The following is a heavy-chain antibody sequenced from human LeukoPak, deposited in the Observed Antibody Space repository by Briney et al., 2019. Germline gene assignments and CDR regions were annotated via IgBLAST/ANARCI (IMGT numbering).Heavy chain of an antibody. J-gene: IGHJ3*02. Sequence: ASVKVSCKVSGDTLTELSMHWVRQAPGQGLEWMGWISAYNGNTNYAQKLQGRVTMTTDTSTSTAYMELRSLRSDDTAVYYCARVCPFNSSGWTFGDIWGQGTMVTVSS. CDR2: ISAYNGNT. V-gene: IGHV1-18*01. CDR1: GDTLTELS. D-gene: IGHD6-19*01. CDR3: ARVCPFNSSGWTFGDI.